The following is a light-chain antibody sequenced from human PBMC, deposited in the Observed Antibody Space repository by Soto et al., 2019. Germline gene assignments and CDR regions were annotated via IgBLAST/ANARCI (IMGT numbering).Light chain of an antibody. CDR3: QHYNNWPAWT. V-gene: IGKV3D-15*01. CDR2: GAS. J-gene: IGKJ1*01. Sequence: DIVMTKSPATVSVSRLEIAGGAFMARQRISTNLAWYQHKRGQAPRLLIYGASTTATGIPARFSGSGSETEFTLTITSLQSEDFAVYYCQHYNNWPAWTFGQGTKVDIK. CDR1: QRISTN.